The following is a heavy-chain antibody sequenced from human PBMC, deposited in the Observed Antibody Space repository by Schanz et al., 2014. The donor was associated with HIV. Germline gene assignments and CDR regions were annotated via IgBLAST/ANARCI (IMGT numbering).Heavy chain of an antibody. D-gene: IGHD2-15*01. Sequence: QVQLVQSGAEVKMPGASVKVSCKSSGYTFSDYYMHWLRQAPGQGLEWMGGFIPMLGIPNYTQDFQGRVTLTADKSTNTVYMELRSLRSEDTAVYYCATDFSRKYCSGGSCFPGALDIWGQGTKVIVSS. CDR3: ATDFSRKYCSGGSCFPGALDI. CDR2: FIPMLGIP. CDR1: GYTFSDYY. V-gene: IGHV1-69*10. J-gene: IGHJ3*02.